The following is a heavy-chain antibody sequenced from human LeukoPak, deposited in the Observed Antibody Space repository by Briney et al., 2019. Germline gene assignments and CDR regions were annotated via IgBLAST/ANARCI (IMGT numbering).Heavy chain of an antibody. CDR2: IYYSGST. V-gene: IGHV4-59*01. CDR1: GGSISNYY. Sequence: PSETLSLTCTVTGGSISNYYWSWIRQPPGKGLEWIGYIYYSGSTNYNPSLKSRVTISVDTSKNQFSLKLSSVTAADTAVYYCARDSSGWYYFDYWGQGTLVTVSS. CDR3: ARDSSGWYYFDY. J-gene: IGHJ4*02. D-gene: IGHD6-19*01.